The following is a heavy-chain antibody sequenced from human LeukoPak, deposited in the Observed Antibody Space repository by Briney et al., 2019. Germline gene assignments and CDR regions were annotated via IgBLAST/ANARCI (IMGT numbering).Heavy chain of an antibody. Sequence: ASVKVSCKASGYTFTSYGISWVRQAPGQGLEWMGWISAYNGNTNYAQKLQGRVTMTTDTSTSTAYMELRSLRSDDTAVYYCARDNTLITGTSLERIDPWGQGTLVTVSS. CDR3: ARDNTLITGTSLERIDP. CDR1: GYTFTSYG. V-gene: IGHV1-18*01. CDR2: ISAYNGNT. D-gene: IGHD1-7*01. J-gene: IGHJ5*02.